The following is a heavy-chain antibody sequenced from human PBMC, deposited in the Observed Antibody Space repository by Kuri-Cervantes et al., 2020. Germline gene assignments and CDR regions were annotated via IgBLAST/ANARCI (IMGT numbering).Heavy chain of an antibody. CDR2: ISYDGSNK. Sequence: GSLRLSCAASGFTFSSYAMHWVRQAPGKGLEWVAVISYDGSNKYYADSVKGRFTISRDNSKNTLYLQMNSLRAEDTAVYYCARDGSYCSGGSCYSLFDYWGQGTLVTVSS. CDR1: GFTFSSYA. D-gene: IGHD2-15*01. J-gene: IGHJ4*02. CDR3: ARDGSYCSGGSCYSLFDY. V-gene: IGHV3-30-3*01.